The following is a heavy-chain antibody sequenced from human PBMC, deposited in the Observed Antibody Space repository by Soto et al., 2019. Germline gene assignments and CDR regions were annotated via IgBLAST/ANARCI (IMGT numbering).Heavy chain of an antibody. J-gene: IGHJ6*02. CDR3: ARERLAYYYYGVDV. D-gene: IGHD5-12*01. V-gene: IGHV4-4*02. CDR1: GGSISSSNW. Sequence: SETLSLTCAVSGGSISSSNWWSWVRQPPGKGLEWIGEIYHSGSTNYNPSLKSRVTISVDKSKNQFSLKLSSVTAADTAVYYCARERLAYYYYGVDVWGQGTTVTVSS. CDR2: IYHSGST.